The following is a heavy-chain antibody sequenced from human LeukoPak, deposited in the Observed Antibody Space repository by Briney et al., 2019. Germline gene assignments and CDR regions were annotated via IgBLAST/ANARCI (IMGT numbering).Heavy chain of an antibody. V-gene: IGHV1-69*13. CDR3: AREGDFWSGYYFDY. CDR1: GGTFGSYA. CDR2: IIPIFGTA. D-gene: IGHD3-3*01. Sequence: SVKVSCKASGGTFGSYAISWVRQAPGQGLEWMGGIIPIFGTANYAQKFQGRGTITADESTSTAYMELSSLRSEDTAVYYCAREGDFWSGYYFDYWGQGTLVTVSS. J-gene: IGHJ4*02.